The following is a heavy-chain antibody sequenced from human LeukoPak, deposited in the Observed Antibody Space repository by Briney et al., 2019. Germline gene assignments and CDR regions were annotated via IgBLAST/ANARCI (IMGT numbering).Heavy chain of an antibody. CDR3: AREYFPSGLLTIVFDN. CDR1: GFSLSSYY. V-gene: IGHV3-7*01. Sequence: GGSLRLPCAASGFSLSSYYMSWVRQAPGKGLEWMANIGYDGSQKDYDDSLKGRFTISRDNAKNSVYLQMNSLRAEDTAVYYCAREYFPSGLLTIVFDNWGQGTLVTVSS. CDR2: IGYDGSQK. D-gene: IGHD3-9*01. J-gene: IGHJ4*02.